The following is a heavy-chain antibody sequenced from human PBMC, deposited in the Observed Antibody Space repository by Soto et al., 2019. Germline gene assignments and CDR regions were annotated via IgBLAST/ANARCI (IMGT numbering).Heavy chain of an antibody. Sequence: QVQLVQSGAEVKKPGASVKVSCKTSGYDFFKYNMHWVRQAPGQGLEWMGVINPNGGYTRHAQKFQGRVIITRDTSSKIVYMELSGLTSEDTAMYYCTRADSDVVILPDVRPLFDFWGQGALVTVSS. CDR1: GYDFFKYN. CDR3: TRADSDVVILPDVRPLFDF. D-gene: IGHD2-21*02. V-gene: IGHV1-46*01. J-gene: IGHJ4*02. CDR2: INPNGGYT.